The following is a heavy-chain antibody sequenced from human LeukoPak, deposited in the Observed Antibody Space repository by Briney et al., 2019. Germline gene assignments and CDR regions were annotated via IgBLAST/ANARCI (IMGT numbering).Heavy chain of an antibody. CDR3: AKDEGIKKQTPFGY. V-gene: IGHV3-30*02. CDR1: GFTFSSYG. CDR2: IRYDGSNK. Sequence: PGGSLRLSCAASGFTFSSYGMHWVRRAPGKGLEWVAFIRYDGSNKYYADSVKGRFTISRDNSKNTLYLQMNSLRAEDTAVYYCAKDEGIKKQTPFGYWGQGTLVTVSS. J-gene: IGHJ4*02. D-gene: IGHD3-3*01.